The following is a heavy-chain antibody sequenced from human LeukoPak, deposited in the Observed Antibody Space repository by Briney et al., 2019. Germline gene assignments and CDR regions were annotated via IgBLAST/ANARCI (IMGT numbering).Heavy chain of an antibody. CDR2: ISGSGGST. V-gene: IGHV3-23*01. CDR3: ASNYFDSNGYYWGFDY. Sequence: GGSLRLSCAASGFTFSSYAMSWVRQAPGKGLEWVSAISGSGGSTYYADSVKGRFTISRDNSKNTLYLQMNSLRAEDTAVYYCASNYFDSNGYYWGFDYWGQGTLVTVSS. J-gene: IGHJ4*02. CDR1: GFTFSSYA. D-gene: IGHD3-22*01.